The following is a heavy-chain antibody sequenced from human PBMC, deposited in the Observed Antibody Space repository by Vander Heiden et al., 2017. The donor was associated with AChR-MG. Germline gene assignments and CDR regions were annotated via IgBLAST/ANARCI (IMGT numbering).Heavy chain of an antibody. CDR1: GYTFTSSD. J-gene: IGHJ4*02. V-gene: IGHV1-8*01. CDR2: MNPNSGNT. D-gene: IGHD2-8*01. Sequence: QVQLVQSGAEVKKPGASVKVSCKASGYTFTSSDINWVRQATGQGLEWMGWMNPNSGNTGYAQKFQGRVTMTRNTSISTAYMELSSLRSEDTAVYYCARGLYCTNGVCYLSSFDYWGQGTLVTVSS. CDR3: ARGLYCTNGVCYLSSFDY.